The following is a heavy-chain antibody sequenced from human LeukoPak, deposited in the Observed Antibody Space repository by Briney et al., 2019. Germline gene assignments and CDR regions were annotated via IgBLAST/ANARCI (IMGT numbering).Heavy chain of an antibody. CDR2: INPNSGGT. Sequence: ASVKVSCKASGYTFTGYYMHWVRQAPGQGLEWMGWINPNSGGTNYAQKFQGRVTMTRDTSISTAYMELSRLRSDGTAVYYCARIDRGSSSSRGDYWGQGTLVTVSS. D-gene: IGHD6-6*01. V-gene: IGHV1-2*02. CDR1: GYTFTGYY. CDR3: ARIDRGSSSSRGDY. J-gene: IGHJ4*02.